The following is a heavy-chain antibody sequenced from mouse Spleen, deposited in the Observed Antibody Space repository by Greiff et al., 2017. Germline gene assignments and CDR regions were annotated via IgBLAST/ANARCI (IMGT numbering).Heavy chain of an antibody. CDR1: GYTFTSYW. D-gene: IGHD1-1*01. J-gene: IGHJ2*01. V-gene: IGHV1-69*01. CDR3: ARDGSSSRDY. Sequence: VQLQQSGAELVMPGASVKLSCKASGYTFTSYWMHWVKQRPGQGLEWIGEIDPSDSYTNYNQKFKGKATLTVDKSSSTAYMQLSSLTSEDSAVYYCARDGSSSRDYWGQGTTLTVSS. CDR2: IDPSDSYT.